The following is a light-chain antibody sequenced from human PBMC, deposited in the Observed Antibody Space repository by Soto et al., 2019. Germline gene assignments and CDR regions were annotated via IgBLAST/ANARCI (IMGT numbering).Light chain of an antibody. V-gene: IGLV1-51*01. CDR3: GSWDSSLSAYV. J-gene: IGLJ1*01. CDR2: DDN. Sequence: QSALTQPPSVSAAPGQKVTISCSGSSSNIGGNSVSWYQQLPGTAPKLLIYDDNMRPSGIPDRFSGSKSGTSATLGITGFQTGDEADYYCGSWDSSLSAYVFGTGTKVTVL. CDR1: SSNIGGNS.